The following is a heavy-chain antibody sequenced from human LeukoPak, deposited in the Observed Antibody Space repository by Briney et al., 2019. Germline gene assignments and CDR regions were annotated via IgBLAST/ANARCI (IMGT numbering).Heavy chain of an antibody. CDR3: ARYSSSPPYYYYYGMDV. D-gene: IGHD6-6*01. V-gene: IGHV1-18*01. CDR1: GYTLTSYG. CDR2: ISAYNGNT. Sequence: WASVKVSCKASGYTLTSYGISWVRQAPGQGLEWMGWISAYNGNTNYAQKLQGRVTMTTDTSTSTAYMELRSLRSEDTAVYYCARYSSSPPYYYYYGMDVWGQGTTVTVSS. J-gene: IGHJ6*02.